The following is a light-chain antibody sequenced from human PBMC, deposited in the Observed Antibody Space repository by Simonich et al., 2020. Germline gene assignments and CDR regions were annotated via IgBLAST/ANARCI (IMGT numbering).Light chain of an antibody. V-gene: IGLV2-14*01. CDR2: DVS. J-gene: IGLJ3*02. CDR1: SSDFGGYNY. CDR3: SSYTSSSTLV. Sequence: QSALTQPASVSGSPGQSITISCTGTSSDFGGYNYVSWYQQHPGKAPKLMIYDVSKRPSGVSTRFSGSKSGNTASLTISGLQAEDEADYYCSSYTSSSTLVFGGGTKLTVL.